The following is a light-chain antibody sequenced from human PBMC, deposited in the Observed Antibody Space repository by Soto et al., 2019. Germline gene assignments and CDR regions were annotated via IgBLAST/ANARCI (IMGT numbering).Light chain of an antibody. CDR2: AVS. J-gene: IGKJ2*01. V-gene: IGKV3-20*01. Sequence: EIVLTQSPATLSLSPGERATLSCRASQSVSSSYLAWYQQKPGQAPRLLIYAVSSRATGIPDRFSGSGSGTDFTLTVSRLEPEDFAVYYCQQYGSSPLYTFGQGTKLEIK. CDR3: QQYGSSPLYT. CDR1: QSVSSSY.